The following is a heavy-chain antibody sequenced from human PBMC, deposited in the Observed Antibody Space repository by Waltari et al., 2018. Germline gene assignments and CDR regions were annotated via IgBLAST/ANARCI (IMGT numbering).Heavy chain of an antibody. Sequence: QVQLVQSGAEVRKPGSSVKVSCKASGGTFSSYAISWVRQAPGQGLEWMGGIIPIFGTANYAQKFQGRVTITADESTSTAYMELSSLRSEDTAVYYCARGSYSNYLTYYYGMDVWGQGTTVTVSS. CDR2: IIPIFGTA. D-gene: IGHD4-4*01. CDR3: ARGSYSNYLTYYYGMDV. V-gene: IGHV1-69*12. J-gene: IGHJ6*02. CDR1: GGTFSSYA.